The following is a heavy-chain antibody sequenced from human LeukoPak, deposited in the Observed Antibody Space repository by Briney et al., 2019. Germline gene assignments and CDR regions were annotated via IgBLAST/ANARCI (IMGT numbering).Heavy chain of an antibody. Sequence: PGGSLRLSCAASGFTFTNNAMIWVRQAPGKGLEWVSGISASGGDTYYTDSVKGRFTISRDNSKNTLYLQMNSLRAEDTAVYYCAKDVGYCISASCSKSYYFDYWSQGSLVTVSS. CDR2: ISASGGDT. CDR1: GFTFTNNA. V-gene: IGHV3-23*01. J-gene: IGHJ4*02. D-gene: IGHD2-2*01. CDR3: AKDVGYCISASCSKSYYFDY.